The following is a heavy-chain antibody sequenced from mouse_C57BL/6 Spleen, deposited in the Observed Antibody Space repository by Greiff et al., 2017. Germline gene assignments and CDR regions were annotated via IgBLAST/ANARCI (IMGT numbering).Heavy chain of an antibody. CDR1: GFTFSSYG. CDR3: ARHERDYGSSFYFDY. CDR2: ISSGGSYT. Sequence: EVQGVESGGDLVKPGGSLKLSCAASGFTFSSYGMSWVRQTPDKRLEWVATISSGGSYTYYPDSVKGRFTISRDNAKNTLYLQMSSLKSEDTAMYYCARHERDYGSSFYFDYWGQGTTLTVSS. V-gene: IGHV5-6*01. D-gene: IGHD1-1*01. J-gene: IGHJ2*01.